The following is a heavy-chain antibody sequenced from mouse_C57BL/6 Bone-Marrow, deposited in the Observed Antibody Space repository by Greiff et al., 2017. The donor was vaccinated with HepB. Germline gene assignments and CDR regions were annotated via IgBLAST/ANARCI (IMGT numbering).Heavy chain of an antibody. CDR3: ASFNVVGSSYVWAMDY. J-gene: IGHJ4*01. D-gene: IGHD1-1*01. V-gene: IGHV1-50*01. CDR2: IDPSASYT. CDR1: GYTFTSYW. Sequence: QVQLQQPGAELVKPGASVKLSCKASGYTFTSYWMQWVKQRPGQGLEWIGEIDPSASYTNYNQKFKGKATLTVDTSSSTAYMQLSSLTSEDSAVYYCASFNVVGSSYVWAMDYWGQGTSVTVSS.